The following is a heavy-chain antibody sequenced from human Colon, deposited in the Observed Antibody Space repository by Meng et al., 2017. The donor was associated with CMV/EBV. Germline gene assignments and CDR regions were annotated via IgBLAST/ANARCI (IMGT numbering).Heavy chain of an antibody. CDR3: AKGADFHDFWSGFAY. CDR2: ISGSGVTT. J-gene: IGHJ4*02. D-gene: IGHD3-3*01. V-gene: IGHV3-23*01. Sequence: GESLKISCSASGFTFNDFDMTWVRQAPGKGLEWVSSISGSGVTTYYSDAVKGRFTISRDNSRNTLHLQINSLRADDTAVYYCAKGADFHDFWSGFAYWGQGAVVTGLL. CDR1: GFTFNDFD.